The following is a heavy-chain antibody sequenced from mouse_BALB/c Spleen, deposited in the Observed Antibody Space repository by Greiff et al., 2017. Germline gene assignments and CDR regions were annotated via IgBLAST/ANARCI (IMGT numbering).Heavy chain of an antibody. CDR3: ASEFYYDYDVIAY. CDR1: GFTFSSFG. V-gene: IGHV5-17*02. CDR2: ISSGSSTN. J-gene: IGHJ3*01. D-gene: IGHD2-4*01. Sequence: DVMLVESGGGLVQPGGSRKISCAASGFTFSSFGMHWVRQAPEKGLEWVAYISSGSSTNYYADTVKGRFTISRDNPKNTLFLQMTSLRSEDTAMCDCASEFYYDYDVIAYWGQGTLVTVSA.